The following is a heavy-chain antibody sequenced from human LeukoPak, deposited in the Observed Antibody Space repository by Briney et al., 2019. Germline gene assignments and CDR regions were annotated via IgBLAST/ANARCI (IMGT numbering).Heavy chain of an antibody. CDR3: ARDGGDYDSSGYYALDY. J-gene: IGHJ4*02. CDR2: IIPIFGTA. Sequence: SVKVSCKASGGTFSSYAISWVRQAPGQGLEWMGGIIPIFGTANYAQKFQGRVTITVDESTSTAYMELSSLRSEDTAVYYCARDGGDYDSSGYYALDYWGQGTLVTVSS. V-gene: IGHV1-69*13. D-gene: IGHD3-22*01. CDR1: GGTFSSYA.